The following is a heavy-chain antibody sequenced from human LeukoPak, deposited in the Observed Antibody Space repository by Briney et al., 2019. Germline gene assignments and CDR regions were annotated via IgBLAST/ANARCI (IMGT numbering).Heavy chain of an antibody. CDR2: ISGSGSTI. Sequence: GGSLRLSCAASGFTFSSHSMNWVRQAPGKGLEWVSYISGSGSTIYYADSVKGRFTISRDNAKNSLYLQMNSLRAADTAVYYCARGPYDILTGPLGADAFDIWGQGTMVTVSS. CDR3: ARGPYDILTGPLGADAFDI. CDR1: GFTFSSHS. J-gene: IGHJ3*02. D-gene: IGHD3-9*01. V-gene: IGHV3-48*01.